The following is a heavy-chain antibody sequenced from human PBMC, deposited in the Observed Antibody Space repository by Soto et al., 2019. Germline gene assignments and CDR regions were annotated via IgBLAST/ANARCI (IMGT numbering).Heavy chain of an antibody. V-gene: IGHV1-69*08. D-gene: IGHD5-12*01. J-gene: IGHJ3*02. CDR1: GGTFSSYT. CDR2: IIPILGIA. CDR3: AREWSGWDGYNYDAFDI. Sequence: QVQLVQSGAEVKKPGSSVKVSCKASGGTFSSYTISWVRQAPGQGLGWMGRIIPILGIANYAQKFQGRVTITADKSTSTAYMELSSLRSEDTAMYYCAREWSGWDGYNYDAFDIWGQGTMVTVSS.